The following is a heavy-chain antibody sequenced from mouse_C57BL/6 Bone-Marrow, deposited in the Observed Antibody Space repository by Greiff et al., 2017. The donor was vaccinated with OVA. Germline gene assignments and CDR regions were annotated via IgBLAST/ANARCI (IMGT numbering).Heavy chain of an antibody. V-gene: IGHV1-55*01. Sequence: VQLQQPGAELVKPGASVKMSCKASGYTFTSYWITWVKQRPGQGLEWIGDIYPGSGSTNYNEKFKSKATLTVDTSSSTAYMQLSSLTSEDSAVYYCARGYYDYDGVWFAYWGQGALVTVSA. CDR2: IYPGSGST. J-gene: IGHJ3*01. CDR3: ARGYYDYDGVWFAY. CDR1: GYTFTSYW. D-gene: IGHD2-4*01.